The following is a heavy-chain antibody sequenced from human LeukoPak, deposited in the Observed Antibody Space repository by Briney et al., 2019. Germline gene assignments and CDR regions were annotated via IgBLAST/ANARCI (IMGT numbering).Heavy chain of an antibody. CDR2: ISYDGINK. Sequence: PGGSLRLSCAASGFTFSNSMHWVRQAPGKGLEWVAVISYDGINKYYADSVKGRFTISRDNSKNTLYLQMNSLRTEDTAVYYCARDREKRYCSSTSCYNWSYWGQGTLVTVSS. CDR3: ARDREKRYCSSTSCYNWSY. CDR1: GFTFSNS. J-gene: IGHJ4*02. D-gene: IGHD2-2*02. V-gene: IGHV3-30-3*01.